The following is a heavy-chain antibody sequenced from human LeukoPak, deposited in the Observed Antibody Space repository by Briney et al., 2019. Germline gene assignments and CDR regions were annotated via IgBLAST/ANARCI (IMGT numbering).Heavy chain of an antibody. Sequence: ASVKVSCKASGYTFTSYGISWVRQAPGQGLEWMGRIIPILGIANYAQKFQGRVTITADKSTSTAYMELSSLRSEDTAVCYCARATHYYDSSGYYYQLPFDYWGQGTLVTVSS. CDR2: IIPILGIA. J-gene: IGHJ4*02. D-gene: IGHD3-22*01. CDR3: ARATHYYDSSGYYYQLPFDY. CDR1: GYTFTSYG. V-gene: IGHV1-69*04.